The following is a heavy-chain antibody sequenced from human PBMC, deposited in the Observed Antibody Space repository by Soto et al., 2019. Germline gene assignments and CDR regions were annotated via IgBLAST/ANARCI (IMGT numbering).Heavy chain of an antibody. J-gene: IGHJ4*02. V-gene: IGHV4-31*03. CDR2: IYYSGST. D-gene: IGHD6-13*01. Sequence: FLTCTVSGGSISSGGYYWSWIRQHPGKGLEWIGYIYYSGSTYYNPSLKSRVTISVDTSKNQFSLKLSSVTAADTAVYYCAREQSLSNYFDYWGQGTLVTVSS. CDR1: GGSISSGGYY. CDR3: AREQSLSNYFDY.